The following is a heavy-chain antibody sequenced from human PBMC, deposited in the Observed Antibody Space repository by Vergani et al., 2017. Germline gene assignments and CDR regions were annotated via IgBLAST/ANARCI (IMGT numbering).Heavy chain of an antibody. CDR2: INHSGST. CDR3: ARGRYYYGSGSYQMFDY. D-gene: IGHD3-10*01. J-gene: IGHJ4*02. CDR1: GGSFSGYY. Sequence: QVQLQESGPGLVKPSETLSLTCAVYGGSFSGYYWSWIRQPPGKGLEWIGEINHSGSTNYNPSLKSRVTISVDTSKNQFSLKLSSVTAADTAVYYCARGRYYYGSGSYQMFDYWGQGTLVTVSS. V-gene: IGHV4-34*01.